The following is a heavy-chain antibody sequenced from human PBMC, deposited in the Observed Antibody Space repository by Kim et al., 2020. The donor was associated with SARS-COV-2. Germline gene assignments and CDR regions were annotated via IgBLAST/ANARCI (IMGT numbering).Heavy chain of an antibody. CDR2: IYSGGST. CDR3: ARDNNWNRPWYYYGMDV. Sequence: GGSLRLSCAASGFTVSSNYMSWVRQAPGKGLEWVSVIYSGGSTYYADSVKGRFTISRDNSKNTLYLQMNSLRAEDTAVYYCARDNNWNRPWYYYGMDVWGQGTTVTVSS. CDR1: GFTVSSNY. D-gene: IGHD1-20*01. V-gene: IGHV3-53*01. J-gene: IGHJ6*02.